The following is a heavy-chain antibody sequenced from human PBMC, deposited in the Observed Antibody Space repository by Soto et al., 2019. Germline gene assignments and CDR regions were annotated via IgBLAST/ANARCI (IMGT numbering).Heavy chain of an antibody. J-gene: IGHJ4*02. Sequence: QVQLQESGPRLVKPSETLSLTCTVSGGSISSYYWSWIRQPPGKGLEWFGYIYYSGSTDYNPSLKSRVTISVAMSKNQFSLKLSSVTDADTAVYYCARSGGYIYYWGQGTLVTVSS. CDR2: IYYSGST. D-gene: IGHD2-8*02. V-gene: IGHV4-59*12. CDR1: GGSISSYY. CDR3: ARSGGYIYY.